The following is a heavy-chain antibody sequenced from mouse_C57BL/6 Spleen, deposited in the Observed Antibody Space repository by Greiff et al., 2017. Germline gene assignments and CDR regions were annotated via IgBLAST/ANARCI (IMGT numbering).Heavy chain of an antibody. CDR2: IDPETGGT. CDR3: TRRRVYSKENFDG. CDR1: GYTFTDYE. V-gene: IGHV1-15*01. J-gene: IGHJ1*03. D-gene: IGHD2-5*01. Sequence: VQLQQSGAELVRPGASVTLSCKASGYTFTDYEMHWVKQTPVHGLEWIGAIDPETGGTAYNQKFKGKAILTADKSSSTAYLELRSLTSEDSAVYYCTRRRVYSKENFDGWGTGTTVTVSS.